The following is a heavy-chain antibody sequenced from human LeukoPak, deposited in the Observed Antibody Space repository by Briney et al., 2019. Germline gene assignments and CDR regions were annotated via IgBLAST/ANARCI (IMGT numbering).Heavy chain of an antibody. CDR2: ISYDGSVI. Sequence: GRSLRLSCAASGFTLSSFGMHWVRQAPGKGLEWMTVISYDGSVIYNADSVKGRFTISRDNSKNTLYLQMNSLRAEDTAVYYCAKGWELRGLFDYWGQGTLVTVSS. J-gene: IGHJ4*02. D-gene: IGHD1-26*01. CDR3: AKGWELRGLFDY. CDR1: GFTLSSFG. V-gene: IGHV3-30*18.